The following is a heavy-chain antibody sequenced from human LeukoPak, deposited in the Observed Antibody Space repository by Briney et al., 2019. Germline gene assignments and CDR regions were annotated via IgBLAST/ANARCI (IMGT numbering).Heavy chain of an antibody. Sequence: ASVKVSCKASGYTFTDYYMHWVRQAPGQGLEWMGWIAPHSGDTNYAQKFQGRVTMTRDTSISTAHMELSRLKSDDTAVYYCARDIGSGWYWIGGNYWGQGTLATVSS. V-gene: IGHV1-2*02. CDR1: GYTFTDYY. D-gene: IGHD6-19*01. J-gene: IGHJ4*02. CDR3: ARDIGSGWYWIGGNY. CDR2: IAPHSGDT.